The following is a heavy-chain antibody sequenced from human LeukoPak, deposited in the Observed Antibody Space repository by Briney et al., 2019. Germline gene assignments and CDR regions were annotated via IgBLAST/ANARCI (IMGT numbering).Heavy chain of an antibody. J-gene: IGHJ4*02. CDR3: ARDFYDSSGYYYVPDY. CDR1: GGTFSSYA. CDR2: IIPIFGTA. Sequence: ASVKVSCKASGGTFSSYAISWVRQAPGQGLERMGRIIPIFGTANYAQKFQGRVTITTDESTSTAYMELSSLRSEDTAVYYCARDFYDSSGYYYVPDYWGQGTLVTVSS. D-gene: IGHD3-22*01. V-gene: IGHV1-69*05.